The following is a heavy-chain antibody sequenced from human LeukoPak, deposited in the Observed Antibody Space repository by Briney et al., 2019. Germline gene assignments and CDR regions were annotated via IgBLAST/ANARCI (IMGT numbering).Heavy chain of an antibody. V-gene: IGHV3-33*06. CDR3: AKDPREGTTFADY. D-gene: IGHD4-11*01. CDR1: GFTFSSYG. CDR2: IWYDGSNK. Sequence: GSLILSCAASGFTFSSYGMYWVRQAPGKGLEWVAVIWYDGSNKYYADSVKGRFTISRDNSKNTLYLQMNSLRAEDTAVYYCAKDPREGTTFADYWGQGTLVTVSS. J-gene: IGHJ4*02.